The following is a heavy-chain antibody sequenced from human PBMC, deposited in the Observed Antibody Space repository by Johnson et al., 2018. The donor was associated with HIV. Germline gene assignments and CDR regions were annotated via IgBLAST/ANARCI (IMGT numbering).Heavy chain of an antibody. Sequence: VQLVESGGGVVRPGGSLRLSCAASGFTFDNYGMSWVRQAPGKGLEWVGRSKSKNDGGTTEYGAPVKGRFSISRDDSKNTLYLQMSSLKTEDTAVYYCTTGLYWNDAFDIWGQGTMVTVSS. CDR3: TTGLYWNDAFDI. D-gene: IGHD1-1*01. J-gene: IGHJ3*02. CDR1: GFTFDNYG. CDR2: SKSKNDGGTT. V-gene: IGHV3-15*01.